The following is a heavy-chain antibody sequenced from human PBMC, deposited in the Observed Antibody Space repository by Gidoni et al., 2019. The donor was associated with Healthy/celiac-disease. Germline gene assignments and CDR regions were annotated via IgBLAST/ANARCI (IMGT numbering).Heavy chain of an antibody. CDR2: ISSSGSTI. D-gene: IGHD6-13*01. Sequence: EVQLVESGGGLVQPGGSLRLSCAASGFTFSSYEMNWVRQAPGKGLEWVSYISSSGSTIYYADSVKGRFTISGDNAKNSLYLQMNSLRAEDTAVYYCASPYSSSWRSRYYYYGMDVWGQGTTVTVSS. J-gene: IGHJ6*02. CDR1: GFTFSSYE. V-gene: IGHV3-48*03. CDR3: ASPYSSSWRSRYYYYGMDV.